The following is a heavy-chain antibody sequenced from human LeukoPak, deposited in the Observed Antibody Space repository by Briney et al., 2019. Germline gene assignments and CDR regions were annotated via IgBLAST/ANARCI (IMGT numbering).Heavy chain of an antibody. CDR1: GFTFSSYS. D-gene: IGHD3-22*01. J-gene: IGHJ4*02. CDR3: ASPRVNYYDSSGYYGGGGYYFDY. CDR2: ISSSSGYI. V-gene: IGHV3-21*01. Sequence: GGSLRLSCAASGFTFSSYSMNWVRQAPGKGLEWVSSISSSSGYIYYADSVKGRFTISRDNAKNSLYLQMNSLRAEDTAVYYCASPRVNYYDSSGYYGGGGYYFDYWGQGTLVTVSS.